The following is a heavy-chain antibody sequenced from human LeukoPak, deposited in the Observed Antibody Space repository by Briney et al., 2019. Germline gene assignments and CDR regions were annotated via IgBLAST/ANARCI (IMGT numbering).Heavy chain of an antibody. Sequence: GGSLRLSCAVSGFTFNNYGMHWVRQAPGKGLEWMAFIRYDGSNENYADSVKGRFTISRDNYKNTLNLQMSSLRDADTAVYYCARDSSRAARPLYYFHSWGQGTLVTVSS. CDR1: GFTFNNYG. CDR2: IRYDGSNE. V-gene: IGHV3-30*02. D-gene: IGHD6-6*01. J-gene: IGHJ4*02. CDR3: ARDSSRAARPLYYFHS.